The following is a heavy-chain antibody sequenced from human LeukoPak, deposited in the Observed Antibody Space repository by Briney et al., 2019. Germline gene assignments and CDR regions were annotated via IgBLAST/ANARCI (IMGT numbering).Heavy chain of an antibody. J-gene: IGHJ4*02. Sequence: GGSLRLSCAASGFTFSSYTMNWVRQAPGKGLEWVSLISSSSSYIFYADSVKGRFTISRDNAKKSLYLQMNSLRAEDTAVYYSARPLSGTTDFEYWGQGTLVTVAS. V-gene: IGHV3-21*01. CDR1: GFTFSSYT. CDR2: ISSSSSYI. D-gene: IGHD1-20*01. CDR3: ARPLSGTTDFEY.